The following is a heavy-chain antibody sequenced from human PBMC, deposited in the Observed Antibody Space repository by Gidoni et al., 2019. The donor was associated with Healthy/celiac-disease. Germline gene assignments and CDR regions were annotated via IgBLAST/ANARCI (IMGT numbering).Heavy chain of an antibody. CDR3: ARDRGDPKRIAAAGALGFDY. V-gene: IGHV4-59*01. CDR1: GGSISTYY. J-gene: IGHJ4*02. Sequence: QVQLQESGPGLVKPSETLSLTCTVSGGSISTYYWSWIRQPPGKRLEWIGYIYYSGTTNYNPSLKSRVTISVDTSKNQFSLKLSSVTAADTAVYYCARDRGDPKRIAAAGALGFDYWGQGTLVTVSS. D-gene: IGHD6-13*01. CDR2: IYYSGTT.